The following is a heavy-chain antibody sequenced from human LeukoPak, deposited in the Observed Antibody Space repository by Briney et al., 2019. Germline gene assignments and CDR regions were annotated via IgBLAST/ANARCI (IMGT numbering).Heavy chain of an antibody. CDR2: ISRSSTTI. D-gene: IGHD4/OR15-4a*01. CDR3: ARRAGAYSHPYDY. Sequence: GGSLRLSCVASGFTFSSYSMNWVRQAPGKGLEWLSYISRSSTTINYADSVKGQFTSSRDNAKNSLYLQMNSLRAEDTAVYYCARRAGAYSHPYDYWGQGTLVTVSS. J-gene: IGHJ4*02. CDR1: GFTFSSYS. V-gene: IGHV3-48*01.